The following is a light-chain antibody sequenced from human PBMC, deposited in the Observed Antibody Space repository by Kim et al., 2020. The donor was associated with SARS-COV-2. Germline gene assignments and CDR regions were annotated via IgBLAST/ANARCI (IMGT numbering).Light chain of an antibody. CDR2: VAS. Sequence: LSPGERATLSCRASQRISSNYLAWYQQKPGQAPRLLIYVASSRAPGIPDRFSGSGSGTDFTLTISRLEPEDFAVYYCQQYGDSVRTFGQGTKVDIK. V-gene: IGKV3-20*01. CDR3: QQYGDSVRT. CDR1: QRISSNY. J-gene: IGKJ1*01.